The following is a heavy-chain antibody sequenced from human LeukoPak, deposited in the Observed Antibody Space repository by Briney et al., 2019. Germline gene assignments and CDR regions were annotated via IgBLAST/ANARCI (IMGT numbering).Heavy chain of an antibody. J-gene: IGHJ6*02. D-gene: IGHD5-18*01. CDR1: GGSISHYY. Sequence: SETLSLTCTVSGGSISHYYWSWIRQPPGKGLEWIGYIYYSGSTNYNPSLKSRVTISVDTSKNQFSLKLSSVTAADTAVYYCARGEGYREYYYYGMDVWGQGTTVTVSS. CDR3: ARGEGYREYYYYGMDV. V-gene: IGHV4-59*01. CDR2: IYYSGST.